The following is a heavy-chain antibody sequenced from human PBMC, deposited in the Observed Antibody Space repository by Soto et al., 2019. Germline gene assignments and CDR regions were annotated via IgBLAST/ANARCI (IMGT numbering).Heavy chain of an antibody. Sequence: EVQLVESGGGLVKPGGSLSLSCAASGFTFSSYSMNWVRQAPGKGLEWVSSISSISSYIYYEDSVKGRFTISRDNAKNSLYLQMNSLRAEDTAVYYCARDPSGYSGYDFYYFDYWGQGTLVTVSS. D-gene: IGHD5-12*01. V-gene: IGHV3-21*01. CDR2: ISSISSYI. CDR3: ARDPSGYSGYDFYYFDY. CDR1: GFTFSSYS. J-gene: IGHJ4*02.